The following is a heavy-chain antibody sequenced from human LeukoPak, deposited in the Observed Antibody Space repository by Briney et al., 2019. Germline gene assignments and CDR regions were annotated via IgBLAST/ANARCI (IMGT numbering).Heavy chain of an antibody. CDR2: VSGSAGST. CDR3: AGYGGYYAYYFGMDV. D-gene: IGHD5-12*01. Sequence: GGSLRLSCAASGFTFSSYAMSWVRQAPGKGLEWVSAVSGSAGSTYCADSVKGRFTISRDNSKNTLYLQMNSLRAEDTAVYYCAGYGGYYAYYFGMDVWGQGTTVTVSS. J-gene: IGHJ6*02. CDR1: GFTFSSYA. V-gene: IGHV3-23*01.